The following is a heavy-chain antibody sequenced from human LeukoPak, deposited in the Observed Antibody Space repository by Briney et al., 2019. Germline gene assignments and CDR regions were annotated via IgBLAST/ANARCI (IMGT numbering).Heavy chain of an antibody. Sequence: GGSLRLSCAASGFAFSSYAMGWVRQAPGKGLEWLSAITGTGGVTYYADSVKGRFTISRDSSKTTLYLQMNSLRAEDTAVYYCAKEVSGSGSYYGGNDYWGQGTLVIVSS. CDR3: AKEVSGSGSYYGGNDY. J-gene: IGHJ4*02. CDR2: ITGTGGVT. V-gene: IGHV3-23*01. D-gene: IGHD3-10*01. CDR1: GFAFSSYA.